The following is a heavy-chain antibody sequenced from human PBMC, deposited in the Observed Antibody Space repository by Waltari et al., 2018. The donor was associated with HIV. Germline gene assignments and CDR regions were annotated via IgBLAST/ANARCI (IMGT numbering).Heavy chain of an antibody. V-gene: IGHV1-18*01. CDR1: GYTFTSYG. CDR3: ARRYCSSTSCYVGIGWFDP. J-gene: IGHJ5*02. D-gene: IGHD2-2*01. Sequence: QVQLVQSGAEVKKPGASVKVSCKASGYTFTSYGISWVRQAPGQGLEWMGWISAYNGNTNYAQKLQGRVTMTTDTSTSTAYMELRSLRSDDTAVYYCARRYCSSTSCYVGIGWFDPWGQGTLITVSS. CDR2: ISAYNGNT.